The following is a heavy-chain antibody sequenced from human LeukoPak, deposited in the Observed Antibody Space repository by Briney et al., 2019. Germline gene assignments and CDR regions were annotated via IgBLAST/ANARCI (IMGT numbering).Heavy chain of an antibody. V-gene: IGHV3-7*01. J-gene: IGHJ4*02. D-gene: IGHD3-10*01. CDR3: ARGERITMVRGVIPPDY. CDR2: IKQDGSEK. CDR1: GFTFSSYS. Sequence: GGSLRLSCAASGFTFSSYSMNWVRQAPGKGLEWVANIKQDGSEKYYVDSVKGRFTISRDNAKNSLYLQMNSLRAEDTAVYYCARGERITMVRGVIPPDYWGQGTLVTVSS.